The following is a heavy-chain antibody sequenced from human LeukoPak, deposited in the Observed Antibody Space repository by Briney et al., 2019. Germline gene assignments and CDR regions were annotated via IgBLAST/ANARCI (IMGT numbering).Heavy chain of an antibody. CDR1: GFTVSSNY. D-gene: IGHD3-10*01. V-gene: IGHV3-23*01. Sequence: GGSLTLSCAASGFTVSSNYMSWVRQAPGKGLEWVSAISGSGTDTYHADSVKGRFTISRDNSKNTLYLQMDSLRAEDTAVYYCARVPGSYYVDFDYWGQGTLVTVSS. CDR2: ISGSGTDT. CDR3: ARVPGSYYVDFDY. J-gene: IGHJ4*02.